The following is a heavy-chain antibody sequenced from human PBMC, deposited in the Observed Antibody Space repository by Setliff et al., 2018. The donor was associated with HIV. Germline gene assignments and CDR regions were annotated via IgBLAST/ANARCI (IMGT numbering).Heavy chain of an antibody. CDR2: INRSGRT. J-gene: IGHJ6*03. CDR3: ARVSITYWYSIPTFYYYYMDV. Sequence: PSETLSLTCAVYGGSFSGYHWNWIRQPPGKGLEWIGEINRSGRTNYNPSLKSRVTISVDTSKNQFSLKLRSVTAADTAMYYCARVSITYWYSIPTFYYYYMDVWGKGTKVTVS. CDR1: GGSFSGYH. V-gene: IGHV4-34*01. D-gene: IGHD2-15*01.